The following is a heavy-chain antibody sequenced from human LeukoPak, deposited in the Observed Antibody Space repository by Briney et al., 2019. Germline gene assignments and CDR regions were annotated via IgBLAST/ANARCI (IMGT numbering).Heavy chain of an antibody. CDR2: ISGSGDST. CDR1: GFNFYSYA. V-gene: IGHV3-23*01. D-gene: IGHD1-26*01. Sequence: GGSPRLSCAASGFNFYSYAMSWVRQSPGKGLEWVSVISGSGDSTHYAESVKGRFTISRDNSKNTVYLQMSSLRAEDTAAYFCARGCSGIYCLGYYYLDVWGKGTTVTVSS. CDR3: ARGCSGIYCLGYYYLDV. J-gene: IGHJ6*03.